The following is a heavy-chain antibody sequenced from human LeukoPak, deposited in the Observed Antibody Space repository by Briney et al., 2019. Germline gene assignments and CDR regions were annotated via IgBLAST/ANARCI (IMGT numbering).Heavy chain of an antibody. CDR2: ISSGSVHM. D-gene: IGHD1-26*01. CDR3: ARDAAPIVGATDY. CDR1: GFTFSSSD. V-gene: IGHV3-21*01. J-gene: IGHJ4*02. Sequence: GGSLRLSCAASGFTFSSSDMSWVRQAPGKGLEWVSFISSGSVHMYYADSVKGRFTISRDNAKNSLYLQMSGLRAEDTAVYYCARDAAPIVGATDYWGQGTLVTVSS.